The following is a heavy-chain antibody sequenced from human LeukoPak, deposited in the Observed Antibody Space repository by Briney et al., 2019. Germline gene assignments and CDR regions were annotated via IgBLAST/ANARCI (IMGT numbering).Heavy chain of an antibody. CDR2: IYTSGST. CDR3: ASWVSNSSGYQGNDY. V-gene: IGHV4-4*07. J-gene: IGHJ4*02. Sequence: PSETLSLTCIASGDSISSYYLSWVRQPPGKGLECIWRIYTSGSTNYNPSLNRRVTMSADTSKNQFSLKLSSVTAADTAVYYCASWVSNSSGYQGNDYLGQGTLVTVSS. CDR1: GDSISSYY. D-gene: IGHD3-22*01.